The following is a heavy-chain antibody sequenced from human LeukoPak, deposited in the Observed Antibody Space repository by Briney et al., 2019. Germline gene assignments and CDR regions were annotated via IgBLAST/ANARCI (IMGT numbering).Heavy chain of an antibody. CDR2: TYYSGST. CDR1: SDSISSSRSD. V-gene: IGHV4-39*06. Sequence: SETLSLTCTVSSDSISSSRSDWGWIRQPPGKGLEGIGSTYYSGSTYYNTSLKTRVTMTVDTSKNKLPLKLSSVTAADSAGYCCARDRSRTYGSADGFDIWGQGTMVTVSS. J-gene: IGHJ3*02. CDR3: ARDRSRTYGSADGFDI. D-gene: IGHD3-10*01.